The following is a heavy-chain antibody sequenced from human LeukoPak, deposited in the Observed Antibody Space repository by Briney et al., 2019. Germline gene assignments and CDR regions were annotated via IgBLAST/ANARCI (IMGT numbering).Heavy chain of an antibody. CDR2: IYYTGST. D-gene: IGHD4-17*01. CDR1: GGSLSSYY. Sequence: SETLSLTCTVSGGSLSSYYWTWIRQPPGKGLEWIGYIYYTGSTSYNPSLKSRVTISVQTSKNQFSLRLSSVTAADTAVYYCARGLNRNDYGDYGYWGQGTLVTVSS. V-gene: IGHV4-59*01. J-gene: IGHJ4*02. CDR3: ARGLNRNDYGDYGY.